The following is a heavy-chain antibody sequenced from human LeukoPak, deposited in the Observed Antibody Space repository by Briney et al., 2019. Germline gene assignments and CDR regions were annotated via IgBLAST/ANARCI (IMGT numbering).Heavy chain of an antibody. D-gene: IGHD5-24*01. CDR3: ARGEIFDY. CDR1: GFTVSSNY. Sequence: GRSLRLSCAASGFTVSSNYMSWVRQAPGKGLEWVSVIYSGGSTYYADSVEGRFTISRDNSKNTLYLQMNSLRAEDTAVYYRARGEIFDYWGQGTLATVSS. J-gene: IGHJ4*02. V-gene: IGHV3-66*01. CDR2: IYSGGST.